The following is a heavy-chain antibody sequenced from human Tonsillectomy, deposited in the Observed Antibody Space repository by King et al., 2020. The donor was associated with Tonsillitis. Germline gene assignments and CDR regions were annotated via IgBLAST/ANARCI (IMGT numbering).Heavy chain of an antibody. J-gene: IGHJ6*02. Sequence: QLVQSGAEVKKPGESLKISCKGSGYSFTSYWIGWVRQLPGKGLEWMGVIHPTDSDTRYSPSFQGQVTISADKSISTAYLQWSSLKASDTAMYYCARLDRDKYDSSGYKTSYFYGMDVWGQGTTVTVSS. CDR2: IHPTDSDT. D-gene: IGHD3-22*01. V-gene: IGHV5-51*01. CDR3: ARLDRDKYDSSGYKTSYFYGMDV. CDR1: GYSFTSYW.